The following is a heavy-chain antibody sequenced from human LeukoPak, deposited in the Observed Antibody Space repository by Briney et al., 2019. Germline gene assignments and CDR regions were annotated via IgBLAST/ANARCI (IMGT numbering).Heavy chain of an antibody. V-gene: IGHV3-23*01. D-gene: IGHD6-13*01. CDR3: AKKERIAAAAALDY. J-gene: IGHJ4*02. CDR1: GFTFDDYG. CDR2: ISGSGGST. Sequence: PGGSLRLSCAASGFTFDDYGMSWVRQAPGKGLEWVSAISGSGGSTYYADSVKGRFTISRDNSKNTLYLQMNSLRAEDTAVYYCAKKERIAAAAALDYWGQGTLVTVSS.